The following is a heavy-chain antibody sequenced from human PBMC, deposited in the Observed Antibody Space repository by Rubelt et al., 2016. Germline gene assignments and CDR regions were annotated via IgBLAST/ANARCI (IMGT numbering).Heavy chain of an antibody. CDR1: GFTFSSYS. CDR3: ARDLRGGATRGAFDI. Sequence: QLGMRGGGLVQPGGSLRLSCAASGFTFSSYSMNWVRQAPGKGLEWISYINYKGSTISYADSVKGRFTISRDNAKNSLYLQMDSLRAEDTAVYYCARDLRGGATRGAFDIWGQGTMVTV. D-gene: IGHD1-26*01. V-gene: IGHV3-48*04. CDR2: INYKGSTI. J-gene: IGHJ3*02.